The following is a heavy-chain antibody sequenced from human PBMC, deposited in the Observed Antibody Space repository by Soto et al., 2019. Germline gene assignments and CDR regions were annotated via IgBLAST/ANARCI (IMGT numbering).Heavy chain of an antibody. Sequence: QVQLQESGPGLVKPSETLSLTCTVSGGSISSWYWSWIRQPPGKGLEWIGYIYYSGSTNCNPSPKSRVTISVDTSKNQFSLTLSSVPAADTAVYYCARRYRSAIDYWGQGPLVTVSS. CDR1: GGSISSWY. D-gene: IGHD3-16*02. CDR3: ARRYRSAIDY. J-gene: IGHJ4*02. V-gene: IGHV4-59*08. CDR2: IYYSGST.